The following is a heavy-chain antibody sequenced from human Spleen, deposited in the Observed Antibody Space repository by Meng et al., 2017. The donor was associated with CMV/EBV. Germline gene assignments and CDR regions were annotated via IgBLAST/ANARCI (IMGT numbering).Heavy chain of an antibody. J-gene: IGHJ6*02. D-gene: IGHD3-16*01. CDR2: IREDGNAK. CDR1: GFTFSNYW. CDR3: AREGGVQKLLEYGMDV. V-gene: IGHV3-7*01. Sequence: ESLKISCAASGFTFSNYWMSWVRQPPGKGLEWVANIREDGNAKYYVDSVKGRFTISRDNAKNSLYLQMNSLRAEDTAVYYCAREGGVQKLLEYGMDVWGQGTTVTVSS.